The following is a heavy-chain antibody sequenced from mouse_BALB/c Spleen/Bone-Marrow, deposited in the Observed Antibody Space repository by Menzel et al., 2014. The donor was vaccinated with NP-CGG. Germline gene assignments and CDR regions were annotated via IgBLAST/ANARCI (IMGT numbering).Heavy chain of an antibody. CDR3: ARHGITRLLDY. D-gene: IGHD2-4*01. CDR2: ISSGGSYT. CDR1: GFTFSSYA. J-gene: IGHJ2*01. V-gene: IGHV5-9-3*01. Sequence: EVNVVDSGGGLVKPGGSLKLSCAASGFTFSSYAMSWVRQTPENRLEWVATISSGGSYTYYPDSVKGRFTISRDNAKNTLYLQMSSLRSEDTAMYYCARHGITRLLDYWGQGTTLTVSS.